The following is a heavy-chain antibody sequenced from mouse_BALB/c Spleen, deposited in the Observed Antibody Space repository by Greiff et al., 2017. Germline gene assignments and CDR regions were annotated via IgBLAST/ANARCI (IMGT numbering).Heavy chain of an antibody. J-gene: IGHJ1*01. Sequence: EVQLQQSGAELVKPGASVKLSCTASGFNIKDTYMHWVKQRPEQGLEWIGRIDPANGNTKYDPKFQGKATITADTSSNTAYLQLSSLTSEDTAVYYCARDYGSSPWYFDVWGAGTTVTVSS. CDR1: GFNIKDTY. CDR2: IDPANGNT. V-gene: IGHV14-3*02. CDR3: ARDYGSSPWYFDV. D-gene: IGHD1-1*01.